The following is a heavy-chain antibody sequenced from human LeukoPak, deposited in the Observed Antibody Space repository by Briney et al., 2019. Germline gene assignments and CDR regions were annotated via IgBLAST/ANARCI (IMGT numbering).Heavy chain of an antibody. V-gene: IGHV3-23*01. CDR2: ISGGNGNT. D-gene: IGHD3-3*01. Sequence: PGGSLRLSCAASGFTFSNYAMTWVRQAPGKGLEWVSAISGGNGNTYYADSVKGRFTISRDNSKNTLYLQMNSLRAEDTAVYYCAKEPVLRFLEWYSHYFDYWGQGTLVTVSS. CDR1: GFTFSNYA. J-gene: IGHJ4*02. CDR3: AKEPVLRFLEWYSHYFDY.